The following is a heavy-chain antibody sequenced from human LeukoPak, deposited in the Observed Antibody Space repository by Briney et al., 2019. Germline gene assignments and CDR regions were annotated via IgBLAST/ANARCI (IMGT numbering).Heavy chain of an antibody. Sequence: GRSLRLSCVAFGFIFSNYGLHWVRQAPGKGLEWVAVIWYDGSRKYYADSVKGRFTISRDNSKNTLYLQMNSLRVEDTAVYYCARADCSSSSCPSKFDYWGQGTLVTVSS. D-gene: IGHD2-2*01. CDR3: ARADCSSSSCPSKFDY. V-gene: IGHV3-33*01. CDR1: GFIFSNYG. CDR2: IWYDGSRK. J-gene: IGHJ4*02.